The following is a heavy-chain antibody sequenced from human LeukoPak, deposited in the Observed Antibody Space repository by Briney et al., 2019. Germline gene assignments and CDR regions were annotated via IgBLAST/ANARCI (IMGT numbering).Heavy chain of an antibody. D-gene: IGHD3-10*01. CDR2: IIPIFGTA. CDR1: GYTFTGYY. J-gene: IGHJ5*02. CDR3: ARYAGYGSGSYSYWFDP. Sequence: SVKVSCKASGYTFTGYYMHWVRQAPGQGLEWMGGIIPIFGTANYAQKFQGRVTITADESTSTAYMELSSLRSEDTAVYYCARYAGYGSGSYSYWFDPWGQGTLVTVSS. V-gene: IGHV1-69*13.